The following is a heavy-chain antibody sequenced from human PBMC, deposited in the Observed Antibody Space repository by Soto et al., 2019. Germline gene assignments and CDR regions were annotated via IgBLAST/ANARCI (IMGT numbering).Heavy chain of an antibody. J-gene: IGHJ5*02. D-gene: IGHD3-22*01. CDR2: ISSSSSTI. CDR1: GFTFSSYS. Sequence: EVQLVESGGGLVQPGGTLRLSCAASGFTFSSYSMNWVRQAPGKGLEWVSYISSSSSTIYYADSVKGRFTISKDNAKNSLYLQMNSLRDEDTAVYYCARDPITMIGLNWFDPWGQGTLVTVSS. CDR3: ARDPITMIGLNWFDP. V-gene: IGHV3-48*02.